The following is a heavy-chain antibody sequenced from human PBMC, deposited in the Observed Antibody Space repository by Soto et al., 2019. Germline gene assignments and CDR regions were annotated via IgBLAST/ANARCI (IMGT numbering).Heavy chain of an antibody. D-gene: IGHD6-19*01. V-gene: IGHV3-23*01. J-gene: IGHJ3*02. CDR1: GFRVRSYA. CDR3: AKDLTAVAGPARNHAFDI. CDR2: ISGSGGST. Sequence: GGCLGLSCAASGFRVRSYAMGWVRQAPGKGLEWVSAISGSGGSTYYADSVKGRFTISRDNSKNTLYLQMNSLRAEDTAVYYCAKDLTAVAGPARNHAFDIWGQGTMVTVSS.